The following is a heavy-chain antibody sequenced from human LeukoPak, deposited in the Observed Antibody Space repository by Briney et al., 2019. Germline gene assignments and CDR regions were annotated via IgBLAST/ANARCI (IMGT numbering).Heavy chain of an antibody. CDR3: AKDMGSSGWYGFDY. Sequence: LRLSCAASGFTFDDYAMHWVRQAPGEGLEWVSGISWNSGSIGYADSVKGRFTISRDNAKNSLYLQMNSLRAEDMALYYCAKDMGSSGWYGFDYWGQGTLVTVSS. CDR2: ISWNSGSI. CDR1: GFTFDDYA. J-gene: IGHJ4*02. V-gene: IGHV3-9*03. D-gene: IGHD6-19*01.